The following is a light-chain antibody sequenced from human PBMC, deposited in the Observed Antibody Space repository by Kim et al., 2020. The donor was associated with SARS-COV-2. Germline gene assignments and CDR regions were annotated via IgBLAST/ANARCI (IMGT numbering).Light chain of an antibody. Sequence: EIVLTQSPATLSLSPGESATLSCRASQSVSKYLAWYQQKPGQAPRLLVYDVSYRATGIPARFSGSGSGRDFTLTISSLEPEDFAVYYCQQRSNWPRTFGQGTKVYIK. J-gene: IGKJ1*01. CDR2: DVS. CDR1: QSVSKY. CDR3: QQRSNWPRT. V-gene: IGKV3-11*02.